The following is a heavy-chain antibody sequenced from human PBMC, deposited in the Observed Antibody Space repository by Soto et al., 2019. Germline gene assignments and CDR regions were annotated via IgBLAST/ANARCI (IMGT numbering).Heavy chain of an antibody. V-gene: IGHV2-5*02. CDR3: AHSQAGHCSSPNCYGVAPGTLVYYMDV. J-gene: IGHJ6*03. CDR1: GFSLSTSGVA. D-gene: IGHD2-2*01. Sequence: GSGPTLVNPTQTLTLTCTFSGFSLSTSGVAVGWIRQPPGKALEWLALIYWDDDKRYSPSLKSRLTITKDTSKNQVVLTMTNMDPVDTATYHCAHSQAGHCSSPNCYGVAPGTLVYYMDVWGKGTTVTVSS. CDR2: IYWDDDK.